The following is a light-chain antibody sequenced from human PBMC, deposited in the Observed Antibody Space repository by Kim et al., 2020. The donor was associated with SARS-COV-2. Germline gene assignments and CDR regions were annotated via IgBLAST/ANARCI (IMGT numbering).Light chain of an antibody. CDR1: NIGSKS. CDR3: QVWDSGSDYCV. V-gene: IGLV3-21*04. Sequence: APGETASITCWGNNIGSKSVHWYQQNPGQAPVLVIYYDGDRPSGIPERFSGSNSGNTATLTISRVEAGDEADYYCQVWDSGSDYCVFGTGTKVTVL. CDR2: YDG. J-gene: IGLJ1*01.